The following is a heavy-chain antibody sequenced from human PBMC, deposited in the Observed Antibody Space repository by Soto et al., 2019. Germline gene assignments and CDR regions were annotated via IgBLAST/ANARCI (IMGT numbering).Heavy chain of an antibody. CDR3: AHCGGDCYYGMDV. Sequence: QVQLPESGPGLVKPSQTLSLTCTVSGGSISRGDYYWSWIRQPPGKGLEWVGYIYYSGSTYYNPSLKIRVTISVDTSKIELTQKLSYVTAAGTAVYYCAHCGGDCYYGMDVWGQGTTVTVSS. J-gene: IGHJ6*02. CDR1: GGSISRGDYY. V-gene: IGHV4-30-4*01. CDR2: IYYSGST. D-gene: IGHD2-21*01.